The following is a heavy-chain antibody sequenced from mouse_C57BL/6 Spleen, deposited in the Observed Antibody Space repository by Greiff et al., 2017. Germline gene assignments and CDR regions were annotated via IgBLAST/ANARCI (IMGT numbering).Heavy chain of an antibody. CDR2: IDPSDSYT. D-gene: IGHD2-4*01. V-gene: IGHV1-59*01. CDR1: GYTFTSYW. Sequence: VQLQQSGAELVRPGTSVKLSCKASGYTFTSYWMPWVKQRPGQGLEWIGVIDPSDSYTNYNQKFKGKATLTVDTSSSTAYMQLSSLTSEDSAVYYCARWYYDYDYYAMDYWGQGTSVTVSS. CDR3: ARWYYDYDYYAMDY. J-gene: IGHJ4*01.